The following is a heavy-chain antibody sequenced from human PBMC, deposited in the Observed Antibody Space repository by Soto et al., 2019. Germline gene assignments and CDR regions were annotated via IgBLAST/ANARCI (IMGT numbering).Heavy chain of an antibody. CDR2: MNPYSGNT. J-gene: IGHJ4*02. CDR3: ARRKQGSGPHYFHY. Sequence: QVHLVQSGAEMKKPGASVKVSCKASGYTFNNYEIHWVRQATGQGLEWMGWMNPYSGNTGYAQKFQGRVSFTRDTSRGTAYMELSSLKSEDTAVYYRARRKQGSGPHYFHYWGQGSLVTVSS. V-gene: IGHV1-8*01. CDR1: GYTFNNYE.